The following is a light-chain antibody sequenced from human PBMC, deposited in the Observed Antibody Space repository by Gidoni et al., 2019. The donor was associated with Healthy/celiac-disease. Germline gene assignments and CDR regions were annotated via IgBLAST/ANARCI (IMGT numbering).Light chain of an antibody. CDR3: LQDYNYPVT. J-gene: IGKJ1*01. V-gene: IGKV1-6*01. CDR2: AAS. Sequence: AIQMTQSPSSLSAYVGDRVTITCRGSQGIRNDLGWYQQKPGKAPKLLIYAASSVQSGVPARFSGSGSGTDFTLTIGSLQPEDFATYYWLQDYNYPVTFGQGTKVEIK. CDR1: QGIRND.